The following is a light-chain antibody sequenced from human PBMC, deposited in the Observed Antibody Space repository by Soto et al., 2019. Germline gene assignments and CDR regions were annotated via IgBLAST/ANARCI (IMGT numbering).Light chain of an antibody. CDR2: EVS. CDR1: SSDVGGYNY. CDR3: CSYAGSNHWV. Sequence: QSVLTQPPSASGSPGQSVTISCTGTSSDVGGYNYVSWYQQHPGKAPQLMICEVSKRPSGVPDRFSGAKSGNTASLPISGLQAEDEADYYCCSYAGSNHWVFGGGTKVTVL. J-gene: IGLJ3*02. V-gene: IGLV2-8*01.